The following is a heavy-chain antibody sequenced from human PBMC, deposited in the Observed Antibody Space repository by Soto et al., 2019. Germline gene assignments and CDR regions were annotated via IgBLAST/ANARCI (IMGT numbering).Heavy chain of an antibody. Sequence: QLVESGGGLTQAGGSLRLSCVGSGFFFNNYDMHWVRQVRGKGLELVAAIGPADDPYYSVSVKGRFIVSRDNAQKSLYLQMNNLRAADTDVYFCARAYTGQLPRRGDYYYALDVWGRGTTVTVSS. V-gene: IGHV3-13*05. CDR3: ARAYTGQLPRRGDYYYALDV. D-gene: IGHD2-2*01. CDR1: GFFFNNYD. CDR2: IGPADDP. J-gene: IGHJ6*02.